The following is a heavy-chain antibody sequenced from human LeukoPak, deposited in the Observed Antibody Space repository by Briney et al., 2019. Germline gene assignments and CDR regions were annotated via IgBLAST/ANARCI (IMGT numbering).Heavy chain of an antibody. CDR2: IYYSGST. Sequence: SQTLSLTCTVSGGSISSGGYYWSWIRRHPGKGLEWIGYIYYSGSTYYNPSLKSRVTISVDTSKNQFSLKLSSVTAADTAVYYCARGRGAGTGHLDWFDPWGQGTLVTISS. V-gene: IGHV4-31*03. D-gene: IGHD1-1*01. CDR3: ARGRGAGTGHLDWFDP. J-gene: IGHJ5*02. CDR1: GGSISSGGYY.